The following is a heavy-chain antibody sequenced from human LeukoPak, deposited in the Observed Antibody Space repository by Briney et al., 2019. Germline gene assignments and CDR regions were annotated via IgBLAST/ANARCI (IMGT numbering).Heavy chain of an antibody. CDR1: GESISSSN. D-gene: IGHD3-9*01. J-gene: IGHJ4*02. Sequence: GTLSLTCAVSGESISSSNWWSWVRQAPGKGLEWVSAISGSGGSTYYADSVKGRFTISRDNSKNTLYLQMNSLRAEDTAVYYCAKIPQLGYDILTGYIDYRGQGTLVTVSS. CDR2: ISGSGGST. V-gene: IGHV3-23*01. CDR3: AKIPQLGYDILTGYIDY.